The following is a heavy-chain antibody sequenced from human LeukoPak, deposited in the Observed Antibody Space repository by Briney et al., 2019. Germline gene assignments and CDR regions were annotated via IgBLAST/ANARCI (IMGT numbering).Heavy chain of an antibody. CDR1: GFPFSSYA. J-gene: IGHJ4*02. CDR2: IAGSDGFT. V-gene: IGHV3-23*01. CDR3: VRSLDY. Sequence: PGGSLRLSCAASGFPFSSYAMSWVRQAPGKGLEWVSVIAGSDGFTQYADSVKGRFTISRDNSKNTVYLRMNRLRVEDTALYYCVRSLDYWGQGTLVTVSS.